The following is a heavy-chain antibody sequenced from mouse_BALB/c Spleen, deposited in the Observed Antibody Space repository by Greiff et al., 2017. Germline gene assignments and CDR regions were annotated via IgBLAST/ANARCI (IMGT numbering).Heavy chain of an antibody. Sequence: VQLQQSGAELVRPGTSVKISCKASGYTFTNYWLGWVKQRPGHGLEWIGDIYPGGGYTNYNEKFKGKATLTADTSSSTAYMQLSSLTSEDSAVYFCARNEWLRRAMDYWGQGTSVTVSS. J-gene: IGHJ4*01. D-gene: IGHD2-2*01. CDR2: IYPGGGYT. CDR1: GYTFTNYW. CDR3: ARNEWLRRAMDY. V-gene: IGHV1-63*02.